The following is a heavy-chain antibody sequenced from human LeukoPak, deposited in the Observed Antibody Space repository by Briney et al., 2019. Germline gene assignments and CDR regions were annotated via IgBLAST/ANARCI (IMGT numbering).Heavy chain of an antibody. CDR1: GGSISSYY. V-gene: IGHV4-59*12. J-gene: IGHJ5*02. CDR3: ARDQEGWFDP. Sequence: SSETLSLTCTVSGGSISSYYWSWIRQPPGKGLEWIGYIYYSGSTNYNPSLKSRVTMSVDTSKNQFSLKLSSVTAADTAVYYCARDQEGWFDPWGQGTLVTVSS. CDR2: IYYSGST.